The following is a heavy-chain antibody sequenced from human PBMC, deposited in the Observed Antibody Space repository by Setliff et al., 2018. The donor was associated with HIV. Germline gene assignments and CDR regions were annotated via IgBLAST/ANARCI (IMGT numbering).Heavy chain of an antibody. J-gene: IGHJ2*01. CDR2: IKQDGSEI. V-gene: IGHV3-7*05. D-gene: IGHD3-16*01. CDR3: AKGNWGYWYFDI. Sequence: GGSLRLSCAASGFTLNRYWMSWVRQAPGKGLEWVANIKQDGSEIHYVDSVKGRFTISRDNAKNSLYLQMNSLSAEDTAVYYCAKGNWGYWYFDIWGRGTLVTVSS. CDR1: GFTLNRYW.